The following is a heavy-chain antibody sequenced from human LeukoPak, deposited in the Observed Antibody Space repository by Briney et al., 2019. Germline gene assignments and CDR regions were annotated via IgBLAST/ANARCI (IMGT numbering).Heavy chain of an antibody. J-gene: IGHJ4*02. CDR1: RYTFTSYY. CDR3: AILRSDAAS. D-gene: IGHD6-25*01. Sequence: ASVKVSCKASRYTFTSYYVRWVRQAPGQGLEWMGVINPSAGTTIYAQMFRGRVTMTRDTSTSTVYMELSSLRSEDTAVYFCAILRSDAASWGQGTLVTVSS. V-gene: IGHV1-46*01. CDR2: INPSAGTT.